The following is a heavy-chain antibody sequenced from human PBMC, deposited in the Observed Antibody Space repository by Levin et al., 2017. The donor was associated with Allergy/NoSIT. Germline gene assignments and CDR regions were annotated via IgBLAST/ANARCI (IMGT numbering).Heavy chain of an antibody. J-gene: IGHJ4*02. CDR3: AKTGSTTIAARLNY. CDR2: ISGSDGST. CDR1: GFTFSNYA. V-gene: IGHV3-23*01. D-gene: IGHD6-6*01. Sequence: GGSLRLSCAASGFTFSNYAMSWVRQAPGKGLEWVSAISGSDGSTYYADSVKGRFTISRDNSKNTLYLQMNSLRAEDTAVYYCAKTGSTTIAARLNYWGQGTLVTVSS.